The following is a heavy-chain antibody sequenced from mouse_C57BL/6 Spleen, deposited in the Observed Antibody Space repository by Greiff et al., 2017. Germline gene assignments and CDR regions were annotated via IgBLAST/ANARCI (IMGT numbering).Heavy chain of an antibody. Sequence: QVQLQQPGAELVKPGASVKVSCKASGYTFTSYWMHWVKQRPGHGLEWIGSIHPSNSDTNYNQKFKGKATLTVDQSSSTAYMQLSSLTSEDSAVYYWAIGGSSDFDVWGKGTTLTVSS. J-gene: IGHJ2*01. CDR2: IHPSNSDT. D-gene: IGHD1-1*01. CDR3: AIGGSSDFDV. V-gene: IGHV1-74*01. CDR1: GYTFTSYW.